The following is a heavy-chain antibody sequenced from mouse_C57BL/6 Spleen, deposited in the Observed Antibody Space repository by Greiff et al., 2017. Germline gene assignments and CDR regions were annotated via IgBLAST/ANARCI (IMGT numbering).Heavy chain of an antibody. D-gene: IGHD2-5*01. CDR2: ISYSGST. CDR1: GYSITSGYD. CDR3: ARGRSDSNYDWYFDV. V-gene: IGHV3-1*01. J-gene: IGHJ1*03. Sequence: EVQLKESGPGMVKPSQSLSLTCTVTGYSITSGYDWHWIRHFPGNKLEWMGYISYSGSTNYNPSLKSRISITHDTSKNHFFLKLNSVTTEDTATYYCARGRSDSNYDWYFDVWGTGTTVTVSS.